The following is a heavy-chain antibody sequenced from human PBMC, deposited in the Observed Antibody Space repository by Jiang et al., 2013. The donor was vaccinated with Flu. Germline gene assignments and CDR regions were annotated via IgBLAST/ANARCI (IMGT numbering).Heavy chain of an antibody. CDR2: TYYRSKWYT. V-gene: IGHV6-1*01. CDR1: GDSVSSNSAA. CDR3: VRGAPRLFDY. J-gene: IGHJ4*02. Sequence: QTLSLTCAISGDSVSSNSAAWNWIRQSPSRGLEWLGRTYYRSKWYTNYAISVEGRITINPDTSKNQLSLQLNSVTPEDTAVYYCVRGAPRLFDYWGQGILATVSS.